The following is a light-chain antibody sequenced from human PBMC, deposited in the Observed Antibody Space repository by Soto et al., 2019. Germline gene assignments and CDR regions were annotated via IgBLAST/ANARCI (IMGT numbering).Light chain of an antibody. CDR1: QSIVNSY. J-gene: IGKJ2*01. CDR2: GAS. V-gene: IGKV3-20*01. CDR3: QRYDISPHT. Sequence: EIVLTQSPGTLSLSPGERATLSCRASQSIVNSYLAWYQQKPGQTPRLLIYGASDRATGIPDRFSGSGSGADFTLTISRLEPEDFAVYYCQRYDISPHTFGQGTKLEIK.